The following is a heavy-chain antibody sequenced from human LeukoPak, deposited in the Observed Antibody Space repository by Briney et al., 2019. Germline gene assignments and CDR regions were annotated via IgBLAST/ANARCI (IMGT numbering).Heavy chain of an antibody. Sequence: SETLSLTCTVSGGSISSSSYYWGWIRQPPGKGLEWIGSIYFTGSTFYNPSLKSRVTISVDTSKNQFSLKLSSVTAADTAVYYCARRITGNWFDPWGQGTLVTVSS. V-gene: IGHV4-39*01. CDR1: GGSISSSSYY. CDR3: ARRITGNWFDP. J-gene: IGHJ5*02. CDR2: IYFTGST. D-gene: IGHD1-20*01.